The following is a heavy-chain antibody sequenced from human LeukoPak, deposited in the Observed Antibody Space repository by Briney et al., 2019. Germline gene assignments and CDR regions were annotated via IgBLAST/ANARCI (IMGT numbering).Heavy chain of an antibody. J-gene: IGHJ4*02. D-gene: IGHD4-17*01. Sequence: PSETLSLTCAVYGGSFSSYSWSWIRQPAGKGLEWIGRFHSSGSTSGSTNYNPSLKSRVSMSVDTSKNQFSLKLNSVSAADTAVYYCASSPSHDFGDYADYFDFWGQGTLVTVSS. V-gene: IGHV4-59*10. CDR2: FHSSGSTSGST. CDR1: GGSFSSYS. CDR3: ASSPSHDFGDYADYFDF.